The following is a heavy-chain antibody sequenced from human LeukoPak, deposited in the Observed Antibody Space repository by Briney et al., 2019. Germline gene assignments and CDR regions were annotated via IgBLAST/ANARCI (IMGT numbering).Heavy chain of an antibody. D-gene: IGHD2-2*02. CDR3: AYCSSTSCYMGPFDY. CDR1: GFTFSSYA. J-gene: IGHJ4*02. CDR2: ISGSGGST. V-gene: IGHV3-23*01. Sequence: GGSLRLSCAASGFTFSSYAMSWVRQAPGKGLEWVSAISGSGGSTYYADSVKDRFTISRDNSKNTLYLQMNSLRAEDTAVYHCAYCSSTSCYMGPFDYWGQGTLVTVSS.